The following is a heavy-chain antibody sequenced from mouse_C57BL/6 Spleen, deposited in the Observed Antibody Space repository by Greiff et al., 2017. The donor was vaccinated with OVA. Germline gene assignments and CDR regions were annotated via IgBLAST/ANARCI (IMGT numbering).Heavy chain of an antibody. CDR2: IYIGNGYT. CDR3: SSSVYDYLWYFDV. J-gene: IGHJ1*03. D-gene: IGHD2-4*01. V-gene: IGHV1-58*01. CDR1: GYTFTSYG. Sequence: EVQLQQPGAELVMPGASVKMSCKTSGYTFTSYGINWVKQRPGQGLEWIGYIYIGNGYTEYNEKFKGKATLTSDTSSSTAYMQLSSLTSEDSAIYFCSSSVYDYLWYFDVWGTGTTVTVSS.